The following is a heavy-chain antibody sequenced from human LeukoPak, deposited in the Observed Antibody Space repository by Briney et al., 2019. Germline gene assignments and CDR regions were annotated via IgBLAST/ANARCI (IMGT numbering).Heavy chain of an antibody. Sequence: SETLSLTCAVYGGSFSGYYWSWIRQPPGKGLEWIGEINHSGSTNYNPSLKSRVTISVDTSKNQFSLKLSSVTAADTAVYYCARAPMAGRTQDAFDIWGQGTMVTVSS. CDR1: GGSFSGYY. D-gene: IGHD5-24*01. CDR2: INHSGST. CDR3: ARAPMAGRTQDAFDI. J-gene: IGHJ3*02. V-gene: IGHV4-34*01.